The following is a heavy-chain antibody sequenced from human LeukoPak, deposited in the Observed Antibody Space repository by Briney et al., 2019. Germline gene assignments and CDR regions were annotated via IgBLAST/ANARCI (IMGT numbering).Heavy chain of an antibody. CDR1: GFTFSDYS. V-gene: IGHV3-21*01. CDR2: ISSGSSYI. D-gene: IGHD1-26*01. J-gene: IGHJ4*02. CDR3: ARDFRSGRYSWDYYFDY. Sequence: GGSLRLSCAASGFTFSDYSMTWVRQAPGKGLEWVSSISSGSSYIYYADSVKGRFTISRDNGETSLYLQMSSLRTEDTAVYYCARDFRSGRYSWDYYFDYWGQGTLVTVSS.